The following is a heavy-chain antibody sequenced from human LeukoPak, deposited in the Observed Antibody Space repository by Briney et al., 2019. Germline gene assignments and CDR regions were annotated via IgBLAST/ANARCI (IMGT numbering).Heavy chain of an antibody. J-gene: IGHJ4*02. CDR1: GFTFSSYG. Sequence: GGSLRLSCAASGFTFSSYGMHWVRQAPGKGLEWVAVMAYDGSNKYYADSVKGRFTISRDNSKNTLYLQMNSLRAEDTAVYYCAKGPLIEVAGTTWDHWGQGTLVTVSS. D-gene: IGHD6-19*01. CDR2: MAYDGSNK. V-gene: IGHV3-30*18. CDR3: AKGPLIEVAGTTWDH.